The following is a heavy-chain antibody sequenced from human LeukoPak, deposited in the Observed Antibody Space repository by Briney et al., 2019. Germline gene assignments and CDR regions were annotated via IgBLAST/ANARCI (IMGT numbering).Heavy chain of an antibody. J-gene: IGHJ1*01. Sequence: GGSLRLSCAASGFTFSSYAMTWVRQAPGKGLEWVSAISGHGDSTYYADSVKGRFTTSRDNSKNTLYLQMNSLGAEDTAIYYCAKAKGYYGSGSYKEYFQHWGQGTLVTVSS. V-gene: IGHV3-23*01. CDR2: ISGHGDST. D-gene: IGHD3-10*01. CDR1: GFTFSSYA. CDR3: AKAKGYYGSGSYKEYFQH.